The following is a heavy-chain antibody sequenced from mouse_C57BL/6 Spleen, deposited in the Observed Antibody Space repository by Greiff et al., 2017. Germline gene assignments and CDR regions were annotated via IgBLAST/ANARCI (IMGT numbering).Heavy chain of an antibody. CDR2: IDPSDSYT. Sequence: QVQLQQPGAELVKPGASVKLSCKASGYTFTSYWMQWVKQRPGQGLEWIGEIDPSDSYTNYNQKFKGKAPLTVDTSSSTAYMQLSSLTSEDSAVYYCARGGNYDYDGGFYAMDYWGQGTSVTVSS. J-gene: IGHJ4*01. CDR1: GYTFTSYW. CDR3: ARGGNYDYDGGFYAMDY. V-gene: IGHV1-50*01. D-gene: IGHD2-4*01.